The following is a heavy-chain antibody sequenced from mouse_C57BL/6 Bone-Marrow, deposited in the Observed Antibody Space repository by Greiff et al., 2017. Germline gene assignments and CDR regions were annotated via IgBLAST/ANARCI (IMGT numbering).Heavy chain of an antibody. J-gene: IGHJ1*03. CDR2: ISDGGSYT. CDR3: ASHHFDV. CDR1: GFTFSSYA. V-gene: IGHV5-4*03. Sequence: EVKLVESGGGLVKPGGSLKLSCAASGFTFSSYAMSWVRQTPEKRLEWVATISDGGSYTYYPDNVKGRFTISRDNTKNNRYLQMSHLKSEDTAMYYCASHHFDVWGTGTTVTVSS.